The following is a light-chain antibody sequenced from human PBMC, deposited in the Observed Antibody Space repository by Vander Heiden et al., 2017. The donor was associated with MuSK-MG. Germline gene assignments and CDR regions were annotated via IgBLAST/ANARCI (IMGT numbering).Light chain of an antibody. CDR3: QHYGTSFPIT. CDR1: QSVTSSY. J-gene: IGKJ5*01. CDR2: GAS. V-gene: IGKV3-20*01. Sequence: IVLTQSPGTLSLSPGERATLSCRASQSVTSSYLAWSQQKPGQAPRLLIYGASSRATGIPDRFSGSGSGTDFTLTISRLEPEDFAVYYCQHYGTSFPITFGQGTRLEIK.